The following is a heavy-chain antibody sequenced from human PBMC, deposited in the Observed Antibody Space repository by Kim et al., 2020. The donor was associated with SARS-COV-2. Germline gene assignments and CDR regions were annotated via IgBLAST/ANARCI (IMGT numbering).Heavy chain of an antibody. D-gene: IGHD3-16*01. CDR2: IYYSGST. J-gene: IGHJ4*02. V-gene: IGHV4-59*01. Sequence: SETLSLTCTVSGGSISSDWWSWIRQPPGKGLEWIGYIYYSGSTNYSPSLKSRVTISVDTSKNQFSLRLRSVTAADTAVYYCASGLAIERDFDYWGQGTQV. CDR3: ASGLAIERDFDY. CDR1: GGSISSDW.